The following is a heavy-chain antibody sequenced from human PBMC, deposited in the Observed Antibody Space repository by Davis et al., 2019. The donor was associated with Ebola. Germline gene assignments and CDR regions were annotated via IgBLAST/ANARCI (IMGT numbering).Heavy chain of an antibody. V-gene: IGHV1-18*01. D-gene: IGHD3-16*02. CDR3: ARAPMISFGGVIVYYYYYGMDV. Sequence: ASVKVSCKASGYTFTSYGISWVRQAPGQGLEWMGWISAYNGNTNYAQKLQGRVTMTTDTSTSTAYMELRSLGSDDTAVYYCARAPMISFGGVIVYYYYYGMDVWGQGTTVTVSS. CDR2: ISAYNGNT. J-gene: IGHJ6*02. CDR1: GYTFTSYG.